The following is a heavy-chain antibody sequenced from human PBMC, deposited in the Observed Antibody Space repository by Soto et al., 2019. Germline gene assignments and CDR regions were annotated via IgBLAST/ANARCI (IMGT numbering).Heavy chain of an antibody. D-gene: IGHD6-6*01. CDR2: IYYSGST. V-gene: IGHV4-39*01. CDR1: GDSISSSNYY. J-gene: IGHJ4*02. Sequence: PSETLSLTCTVSGDSISSSNYYWGWIRQPPGKGLEWIGSIYYSGSTYYNPSLKSRVAVSVDTSKNQFSLKLTSVTAADTAVYYCASLYRNSSQALAYWGQGALVTVSS. CDR3: ASLYRNSSQALAY.